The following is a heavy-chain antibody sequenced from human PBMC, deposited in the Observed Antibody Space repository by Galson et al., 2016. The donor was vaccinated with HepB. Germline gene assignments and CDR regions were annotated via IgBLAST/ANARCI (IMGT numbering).Heavy chain of an antibody. CDR3: ARDLSYYESCVSDC. J-gene: IGHJ4*02. CDR2: ISRTSTYI. Sequence: SLRLSCAASGFAFSEFKFNWARQAPGKGPEWVASISRTSTYIEYAASVRGRFIISRDNAENSLYLQMDTLRAEDTAVYYCARDLSYYESCVSDCWGQGTLGTVSS. V-gene: IGHV3-21*01. CDR1: GFAFSEFK. D-gene: IGHD3-22*01.